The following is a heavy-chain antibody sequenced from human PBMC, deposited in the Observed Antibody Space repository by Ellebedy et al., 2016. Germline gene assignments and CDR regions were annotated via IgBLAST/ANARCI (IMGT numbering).Heavy chain of an antibody. CDR3: ARDRSSAGPTDL. Sequence: GGSLRLSXAVSGGSISSGRYYWGWIRQAPGKGLEWVSYISGGNDYSNYADSVRGRFTISRDNAKNSLFLHMISLTADDTAVYYCARDRSSAGPTDLWGQGTLVTVSS. V-gene: IGHV3-11*05. CDR1: GGSISSGRYY. CDR2: ISGGNDYS. J-gene: IGHJ5*02.